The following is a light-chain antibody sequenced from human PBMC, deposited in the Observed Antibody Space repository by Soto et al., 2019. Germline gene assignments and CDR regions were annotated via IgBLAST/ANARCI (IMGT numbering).Light chain of an antibody. CDR3: SSYTSSSTPYV. J-gene: IGLJ1*01. Sequence: QSALTQPASVSGCPGQSITISCTGTSSDDGGYNYVSWYQQHPGKAPKLMIYEVSNRPSGVSNRFSGSKSGNTASLTISGLQAEDEADYYCSSYTSSSTPYVFGTGTKVTVL. CDR2: EVS. V-gene: IGLV2-14*01. CDR1: SSDDGGYNY.